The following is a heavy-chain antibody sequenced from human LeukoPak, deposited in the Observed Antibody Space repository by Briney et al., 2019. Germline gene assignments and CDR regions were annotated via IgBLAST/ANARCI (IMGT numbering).Heavy chain of an antibody. J-gene: IGHJ4*02. V-gene: IGHV4-4*02. CDR2: VHLDGRT. CDR3: AREGGFYRPLDY. D-gene: IGHD3-3*01. Sequence: SGTLSLTCGVSGGSVINTSWWTWVRQPPGKGLEWIGEVHLDGRTNYNPSLESRLTMSVDVSENQVSLKLTSVTAADTAVYYCAREGGFYRPLDYSGQGTLVTVSS. CDR1: GGSVINTSW.